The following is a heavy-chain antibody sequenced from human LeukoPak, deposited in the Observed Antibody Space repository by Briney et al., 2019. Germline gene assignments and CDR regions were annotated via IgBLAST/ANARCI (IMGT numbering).Heavy chain of an antibody. CDR2: ISSSSSYI. J-gene: IGHJ4*02. Sequence: GGSLRLSCAASGFTVSSNYMSWVRQAPGKGLEWVSSISSSSSYIYYADSVKGRFTISRDNAKNSLYLQMNSLRAEDTAVYYCARDSHSGSYHYWGQGTLVTVSS. V-gene: IGHV3-21*01. D-gene: IGHD3-10*01. CDR3: ARDSHSGSYHY. CDR1: GFTVSSNY.